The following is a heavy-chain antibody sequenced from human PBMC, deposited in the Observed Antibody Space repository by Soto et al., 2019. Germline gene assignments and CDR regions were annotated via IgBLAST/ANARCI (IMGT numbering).Heavy chain of an antibody. CDR1: GGSISRYY. Sequence: QVQLQESGPGLVKPSETLSLTCTVSGGSISRYYWSWIRQPPGKGLEWIGYMYNTGSTVYNPSFKSRVTISVAPSKNPFSLNLNSVTAADTAVYYCARDLWGYCGTACYPLDVWGQGTTVTVSS. V-gene: IGHV4-59*01. J-gene: IGHJ6*02. CDR3: ARDLWGYCGTACYPLDV. D-gene: IGHD2-21*02. CDR2: MYNTGST.